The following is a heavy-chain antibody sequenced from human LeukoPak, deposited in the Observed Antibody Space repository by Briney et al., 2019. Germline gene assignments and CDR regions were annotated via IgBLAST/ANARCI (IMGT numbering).Heavy chain of an antibody. D-gene: IGHD2-15*01. J-gene: IGHJ4*02. CDR2: TRDDGSKN. V-gene: IGHV3-30*02. CDR3: ANGDCRGGRCSSGAY. Sequence: GGSLTLSCAASGFNFRNYGMHWVRQDPGMGLEWVAYTRDDGSKNWYGDSVKGRFTISRDNSKSTLYLQMNSLRGEDTAVYYCANGDCRGGRCSSGAYWGQGTLVTVSS. CDR1: GFNFRNYG.